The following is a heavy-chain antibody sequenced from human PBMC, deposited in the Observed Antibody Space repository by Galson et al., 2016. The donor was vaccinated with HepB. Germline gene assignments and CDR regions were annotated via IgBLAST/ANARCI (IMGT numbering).Heavy chain of an antibody. Sequence: SETLSLTCSVSGGSISSSNNFWGWVRQPPGKGLEWIGSINYSGSTFYNPSLESRVTISVDTSRNHFSLKLNSVTAADTAVHYCARHDRGGTYYDYVWGSYRYLDNWGQGILVTVSS. CDR3: ARHDRGGTYYDYVWGSYRYLDN. V-gene: IGHV4-39*01. J-gene: IGHJ4*02. CDR2: INYSGST. CDR1: GGSISSSNNF. D-gene: IGHD3-16*02.